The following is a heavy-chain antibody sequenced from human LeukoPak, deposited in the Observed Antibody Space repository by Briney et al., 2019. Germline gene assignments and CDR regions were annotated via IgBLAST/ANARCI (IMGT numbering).Heavy chain of an antibody. CDR3: ARGIAAAGRVDY. CDR1: GYTFTSYA. J-gene: IGHJ4*02. V-gene: IGHV1-18*01. D-gene: IGHD6-13*01. Sequence: ASVKVSCKASGYTFTSYAMNWVRQAPGQGLEWMGWISAYNGNTNYAQKLQGRVTMTTDTSTSTAYMELRSLRSDDTAVYYCARGIAAAGRVDYWGQGTLVTVSS. CDR2: ISAYNGNT.